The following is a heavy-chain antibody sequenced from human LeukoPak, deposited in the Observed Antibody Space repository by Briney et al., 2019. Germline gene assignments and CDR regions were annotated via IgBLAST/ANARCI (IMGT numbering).Heavy chain of an antibody. J-gene: IGHJ3*02. D-gene: IGHD1-26*01. CDR3: ARGGDIVGDIRSAFDI. CDR2: ISTGGTT. Sequence: GGSLRLSCAASGFTVNSNYMSWVRQAPGKGLEWVSVISTGGTTYYADSVKGRFTISRDNSKSTPYLQMNSLRAEDTALYYCARGGDIVGDIRSAFDIWGPGTLVTVSS. V-gene: IGHV3-53*01. CDR1: GFTVNSNY.